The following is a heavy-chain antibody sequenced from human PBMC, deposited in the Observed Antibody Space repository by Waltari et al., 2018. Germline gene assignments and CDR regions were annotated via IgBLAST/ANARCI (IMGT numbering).Heavy chain of an antibody. V-gene: IGHV3-23*04. J-gene: IGHJ4*02. Sequence: EVQLVESGGGLVQPGGSLRLSCAASGFTFSSYAMSWVRQAPGKGLEWVSAISGSGGSTYYADSVKGRFTISRDNSKNTLYLQMNSLRAEDTAVYYCAKDPGSWGSCRPVGPFDYWGQGTLVTVSS. D-gene: IGHD3-16*02. CDR1: GFTFSSYA. CDR2: ISGSGGST. CDR3: AKDPGSWGSCRPVGPFDY.